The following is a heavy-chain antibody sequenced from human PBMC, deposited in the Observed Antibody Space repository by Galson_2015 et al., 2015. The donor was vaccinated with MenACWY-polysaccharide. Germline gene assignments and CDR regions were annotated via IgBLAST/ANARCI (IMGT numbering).Heavy chain of an antibody. J-gene: IGHJ4*02. CDR1: GFTFNTHW. V-gene: IGHV3-74*01. CDR2: INRDGSNT. CDR3: ARGITSSN. D-gene: IGHD6-6*01. Sequence: SLRLSCAASGFTFNTHWMHWVRHAPGKGLLWVSRINRDGSNTDYADSVKGRFTSSRDNAKNTLFLQMNSLRAEDTAVYYCARGITSSNWGQGTLVTVSS.